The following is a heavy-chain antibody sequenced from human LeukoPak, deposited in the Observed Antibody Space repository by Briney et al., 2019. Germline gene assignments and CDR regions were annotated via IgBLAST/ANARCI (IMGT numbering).Heavy chain of an antibody. CDR2: IYYSGST. J-gene: IGHJ4*02. D-gene: IGHD3-22*01. Sequence: SETLSLTCTVSGGSIGSGDYYWSWIRQPPGKDLEWIGYIYYSGSTYYNPSLKSRVTISVDTSKNQFSLKLSSVTAADTAVYYCARDRHCYDSSGCYSLFDYWGQGTLVTVSS. CDR1: GGSIGSGDYY. CDR3: ARDRHCYDSSGCYSLFDY. V-gene: IGHV4-30-4*08.